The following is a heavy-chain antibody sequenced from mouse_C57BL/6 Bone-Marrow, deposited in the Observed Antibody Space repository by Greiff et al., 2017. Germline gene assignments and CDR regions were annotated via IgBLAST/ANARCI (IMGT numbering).Heavy chain of an antibody. CDR3: TRPYYSNYCYFDV. D-gene: IGHD2-5*01. Sequence: QVQLQQSGAELVKPGASVKMSCKASGYTFTSYWITWVKQRPGQGLEWIGDIYPGSGSTNYNETFKSKATLTVDTSSSTAYMQLSSLTSEDSAVYCCTRPYYSNYCYFDVWGTGTTVTVSS. V-gene: IGHV1-55*01. CDR2: IYPGSGST. J-gene: IGHJ1*03. CDR1: GYTFTSYW.